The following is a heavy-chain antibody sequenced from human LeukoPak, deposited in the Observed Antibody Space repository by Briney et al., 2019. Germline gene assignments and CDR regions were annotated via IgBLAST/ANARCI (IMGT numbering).Heavy chain of an antibody. J-gene: IGHJ4*02. CDR2: INSDSGGT. CDR1: GYTFTGYY. CDR3: ARVVGAYGGKRFDY. Sequence: ASVKVSCKASGYTFTGYYMHWVRQAPGQGLEWMGWINSDSGGTNNAQKFQGRVTMTRDTSISTAYMELSRLRSDDTAVYYCARVVGAYGGKRFDYWGQGTLVTVSS. D-gene: IGHD4-23*01. V-gene: IGHV1-2*02.